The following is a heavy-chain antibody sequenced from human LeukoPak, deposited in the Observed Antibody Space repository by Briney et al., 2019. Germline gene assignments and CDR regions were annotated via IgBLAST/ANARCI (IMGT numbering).Heavy chain of an antibody. J-gene: IGHJ4*02. CDR3: ASNGPYCGGDCYPPIN. Sequence: SVKVSCKASGGTFSSYAISWVRQAPGQGLEWMGGIIPIFGTANYAQKFQGRVTITADESTSTAYMELSSLRSEDTAVYYCASNGPYCGGDCYPPINWGRGTLVTVSS. D-gene: IGHD2-21*02. CDR2: IIPIFGTA. CDR1: GGTFSSYA. V-gene: IGHV1-69*13.